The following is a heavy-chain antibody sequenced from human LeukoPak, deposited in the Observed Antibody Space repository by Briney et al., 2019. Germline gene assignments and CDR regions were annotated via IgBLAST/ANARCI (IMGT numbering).Heavy chain of an antibody. Sequence: GEPLKISCKGSGYSFTSYWIGWVRQMPPKGLEWMGIIYPGDSDTRYRPSFQGQVTTSADTPPSTASPQRRSLRPSDTAMYNSARVPSSSWYYYYYMDVWGKGTTVTVCS. D-gene: IGHD6-13*01. CDR2: IYPGDSDT. CDR1: GYSFTSYW. V-gene: IGHV5-51*04. CDR3: ARVPSSSWYYYYYMDV. J-gene: IGHJ6*03.